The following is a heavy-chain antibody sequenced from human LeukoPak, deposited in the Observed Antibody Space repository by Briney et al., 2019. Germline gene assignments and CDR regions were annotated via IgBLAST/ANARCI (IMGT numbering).Heavy chain of an antibody. Sequence: GGSLRLSCAASGFTFSSYAMSWVRQAPGKGLEWVSAISGSGTTTNYADSVKGRFTISRDNSKNTLYLQMNSLRAEDTAVYYRAKDRMGYYDSSGLFDYWGQGTLVTVSS. J-gene: IGHJ4*02. V-gene: IGHV3-23*01. CDR1: GFTFSSYA. D-gene: IGHD3-22*01. CDR3: AKDRMGYYDSSGLFDY. CDR2: ISGSGTTT.